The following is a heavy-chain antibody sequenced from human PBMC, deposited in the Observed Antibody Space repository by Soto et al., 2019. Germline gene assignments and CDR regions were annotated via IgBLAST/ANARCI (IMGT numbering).Heavy chain of an antibody. V-gene: IGHV3-53*01. CDR2: ISSGDDT. J-gene: IGHJ4*02. CDR3: ARAPRPYYYDSSGSLPGQKNLQRYYFDY. CDR1: GFIVSSSY. Sequence: GGSLRLSCTGSGFIVSSSYMTWVRQAPGKALEWVSVISSGDDTYYADSIKGRFTISRDNSKNEVYLQMNNLRVEDTAVYYCARAPRPYYYDSSGSLPGQKNLQRYYFDYWGQGTLVTVSS. D-gene: IGHD3-22*01.